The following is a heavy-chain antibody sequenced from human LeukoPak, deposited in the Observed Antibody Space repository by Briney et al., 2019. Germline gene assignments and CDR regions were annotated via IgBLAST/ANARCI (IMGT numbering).Heavy chain of an antibody. CDR2: ITGSGGNT. V-gene: IGHV3-23*01. J-gene: IGHJ4*02. Sequence: RTGGSLRLSCAASGFTFSNYAMSWVRQAPGKGLEWVSAITGSGGNTYYADSVKGRFTISRDNSKNTVFLQMNSLRAEDTAVYYCAKWGDYDVLTGYYVSVYWGQGTLVTVSS. CDR1: GFTFSNYA. CDR3: AKWGDYDVLTGYYVSVY. D-gene: IGHD3-9*01.